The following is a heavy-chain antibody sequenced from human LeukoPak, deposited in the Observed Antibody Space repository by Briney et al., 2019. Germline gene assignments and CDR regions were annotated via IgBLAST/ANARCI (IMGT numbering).Heavy chain of an antibody. D-gene: IGHD1-26*01. CDR2: IYTSGST. CDR3: ARGPGGSYHFDY. CDR1: GGSISSGSYY. Sequence: SQTLSLTCTASGGSISSGSYYWSWIRQPAGKGLEWIGRIYTSGSTNYNPSLKSRVTISVDTSKNQFSLKLSSVTAADTAVYYCARGPGGSYHFDYWGQGTLVTVSS. J-gene: IGHJ4*02. V-gene: IGHV4-61*02.